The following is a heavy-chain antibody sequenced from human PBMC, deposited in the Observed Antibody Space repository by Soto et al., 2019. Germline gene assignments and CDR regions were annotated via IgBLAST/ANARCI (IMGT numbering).Heavy chain of an antibody. J-gene: IGHJ4*02. CDR2: ISYDGSNK. Sequence: QAQLVESGGGVVQPGRSLRLSCAASGFTFSSDGMHWVRQAPGKGLEWVAVISYDGSNKYYADSVKGRFTISRDNSKNTLYLQMNSLRAEDKAVYYCAKDRRGSYYDSSGYDYWGQGTLVTVSS. CDR3: AKDRRGSYYDSSGYDY. D-gene: IGHD3-22*01. CDR1: GFTFSSDG. V-gene: IGHV3-30*18.